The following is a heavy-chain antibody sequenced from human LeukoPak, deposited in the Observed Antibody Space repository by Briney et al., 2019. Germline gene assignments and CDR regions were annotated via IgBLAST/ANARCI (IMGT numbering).Heavy chain of an antibody. D-gene: IGHD3-3*01. Sequence: SVKVSCKASGGTFSSYAISWVRQAPGQGLEWMGGIIPIFGTANYAQKFQGRVTITADESTSTAYMELSSLRSDDTAVYYCARGRFLEWFDFDYWGQGTLVTVSS. J-gene: IGHJ4*02. CDR3: ARGRFLEWFDFDY. V-gene: IGHV1-69*13. CDR1: GGTFSSYA. CDR2: IIPIFGTA.